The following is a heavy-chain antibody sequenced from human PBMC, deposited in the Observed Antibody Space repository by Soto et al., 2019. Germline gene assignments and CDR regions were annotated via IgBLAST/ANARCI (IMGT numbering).Heavy chain of an antibody. J-gene: IGHJ6*02. V-gene: IGHV3-74*03. CDR1: GFDFSNSW. Sequence: EVQLVESGGGFVQHGGSLRLSCAASGFDFSNSWMHWVRQVPGKGLVWVSHINSDGSSTTYADSVKGRFTISRDNARTTVYLQLDSLRVEDTAVYYCARDKSYALAVWGQGTTVTVSS. CDR2: INSDGSST. CDR3: ARDKSYALAV. D-gene: IGHD4-17*01.